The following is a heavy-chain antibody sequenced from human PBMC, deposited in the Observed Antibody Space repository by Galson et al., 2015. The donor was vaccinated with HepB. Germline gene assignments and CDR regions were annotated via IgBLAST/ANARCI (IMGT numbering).Heavy chain of an antibody. CDR3: ARDLADTAIDY. V-gene: IGHV3-66*02. CDR1: GFTFGDYA. Sequence: SLRLSCAASGFTFGDYAMSWVRQAPGKGLEWVSVIYSGGSTYYADSVKGRFTISRDNSKNTLYLQMNSLRAEDTAAYYCARDLADTAIDYWGQGTLVTVSS. D-gene: IGHD5-18*01. CDR2: IYSGGST. J-gene: IGHJ4*02.